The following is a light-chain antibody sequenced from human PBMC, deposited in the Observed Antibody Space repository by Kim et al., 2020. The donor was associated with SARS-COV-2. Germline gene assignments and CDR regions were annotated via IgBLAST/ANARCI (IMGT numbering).Light chain of an antibody. CDR1: QGSANY. CDR3: QQYYTYPWT. J-gene: IGKJ1*01. V-gene: IGKV1-16*01. CDR2: AAS. Sequence: ESVGERVTITGRASQGSANYLAWFQQRPGKAPKSLIYAASSLQSGVSSRFSGSGSGTDFTLTINSLQPEDVATYYCQQYYTYPWTFGQGTKVDIK.